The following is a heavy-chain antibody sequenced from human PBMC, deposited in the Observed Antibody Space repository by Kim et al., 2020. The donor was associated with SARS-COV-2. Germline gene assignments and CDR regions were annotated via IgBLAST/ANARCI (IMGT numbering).Heavy chain of an antibody. CDR2: TI. D-gene: IGHD6-19*01. V-gene: IGHV3-48*03. CDR3: AREQTTSGFDY. Sequence: TIDYADSVQGRFTMSRDNTQNSLSLQMDSLSVDDTAIYYCAREQTTSGFDYWGQGTLVTVSS. J-gene: IGHJ4*02.